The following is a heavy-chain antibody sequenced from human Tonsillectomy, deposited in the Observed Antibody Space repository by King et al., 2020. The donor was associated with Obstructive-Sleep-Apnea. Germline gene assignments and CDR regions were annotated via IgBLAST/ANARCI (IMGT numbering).Heavy chain of an antibody. CDR2: ITSSSSTI. CDR1: GFTFSSDR. D-gene: IGHD3-22*01. V-gene: IGHV3-48*04. J-gene: IGHJ5*02. Sequence: VQLVESGGGLVQPGGSLRLSFAASGFTFSSDRMNWVRQAPGKGLECVLYITSSSSTIYYAVSVKGRLTISRDNAKNSRYLQMNSLRVEDTAVYYCARDSSGYSPWGQGTLVTVSS. CDR3: ARDSSGYSP.